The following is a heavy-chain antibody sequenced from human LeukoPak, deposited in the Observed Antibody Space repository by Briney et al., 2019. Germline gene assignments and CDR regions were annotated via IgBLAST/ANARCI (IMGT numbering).Heavy chain of an antibody. V-gene: IGHV1-18*01. Sequence: ASVKVSCKASGYTFTSYGISWVRQAPGQGLEWMGWISAHNGNTNYAQKLQGRVTMTTDTSTSTDYMELRSLRSDDTAVYYCARADRYYCSGSYGYWGQGTLVTVSS. CDR3: ARADRYYCSGSYGY. CDR2: ISAHNGNT. J-gene: IGHJ4*02. CDR1: GYTFTSYG. D-gene: IGHD3-10*01.